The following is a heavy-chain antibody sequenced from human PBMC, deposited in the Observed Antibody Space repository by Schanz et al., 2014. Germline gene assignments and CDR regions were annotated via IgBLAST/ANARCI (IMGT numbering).Heavy chain of an antibody. D-gene: IGHD4-17*01. CDR2: ISSSGSYI. CDR1: GFAFSAYS. J-gene: IGHJ6*02. Sequence: DVQLVESGGCLVQPGGSLRLSCAASGFAFSAYSMNWVRQAPGKGLEWVSSISSSGSYIYFPDSVKGRFTISRDNAKNSLYLQMNSLRAEDTAVYYCARVRAYDYGAEAHGMDVWGHGTTVTFSS. CDR3: ARVRAYDYGAEAHGMDV. V-gene: IGHV3-21*01.